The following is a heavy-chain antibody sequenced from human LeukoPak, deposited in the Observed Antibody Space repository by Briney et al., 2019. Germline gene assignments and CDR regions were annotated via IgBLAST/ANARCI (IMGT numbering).Heavy chain of an antibody. CDR2: ISSNGGST. V-gene: IGHV3-64*01. Sequence: SGGSLRLSCAASGFTFSSYAMHWVRQAPGKGLEYVSAISSNGGSTYYANSVKGRFTISRDNSKNTLYLQMGSLRAEDMAVYYCARSSHSSGYSWFDPWGQGTLVTVSS. D-gene: IGHD3-22*01. J-gene: IGHJ5*02. CDR1: GFTFSSYA. CDR3: ARSSHSSGYSWFDP.